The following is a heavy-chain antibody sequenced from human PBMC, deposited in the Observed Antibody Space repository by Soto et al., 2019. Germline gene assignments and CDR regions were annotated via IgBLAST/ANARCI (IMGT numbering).Heavy chain of an antibody. J-gene: IGHJ6*03. Sequence: SETLSLTCTVSGDSISSYYWSWIRQPPGKGLEWIGYIYDSGSTNYNPSLKSRVTISVDTSKNQFSLKLSSVTAADTAVYYCARDVGGSSSSTYYYYYMDVWGKGTTVTVSS. D-gene: IGHD6-6*01. CDR1: GDSISSYY. CDR3: ARDVGGSSSSTYYYYYMDV. CDR2: IYDSGST. V-gene: IGHV4-59*01.